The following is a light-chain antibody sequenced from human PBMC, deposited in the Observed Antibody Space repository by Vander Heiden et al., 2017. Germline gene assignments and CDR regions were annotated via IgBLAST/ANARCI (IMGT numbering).Light chain of an antibody. CDR3: QVWDTSSDQWV. J-gene: IGLJ3*02. CDR1: NIGTKS. Sequence: SYVLTQPPSESVAPGKTAKITCGENNIGTKSVHWYQQKPGQAPVLVVYDDSDRPSGIPERFSGSNSGNTATLIISRVEAADEADYYCQVWDTSSDQWVFGGGTKLTVL. V-gene: IGLV3-21*03. CDR2: DDS.